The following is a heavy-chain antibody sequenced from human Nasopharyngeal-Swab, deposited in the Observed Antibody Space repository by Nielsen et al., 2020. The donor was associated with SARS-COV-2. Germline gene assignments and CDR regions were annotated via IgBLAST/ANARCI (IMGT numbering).Heavy chain of an antibody. V-gene: IGHV3-13*05. J-gene: IGHJ4*02. Sequence: GESLKISCAASGFTFSSYDMHWVRQATGKGLEWVSAIGTAGDPYYPGSVKGRFTISRENAKNSLYLQMNSLRAGDTAVYYCARGDGTMVRGVIIRGGMDVWGQGTLVTVSS. D-gene: IGHD3-10*01. CDR2: IGTAGDP. CDR3: ARGDGTMVRGVIIRGGMDV. CDR1: GFTFSSYD.